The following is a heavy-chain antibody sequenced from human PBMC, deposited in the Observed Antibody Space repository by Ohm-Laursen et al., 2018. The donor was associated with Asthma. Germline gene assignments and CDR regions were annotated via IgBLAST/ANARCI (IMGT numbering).Heavy chain of an antibody. V-gene: IGHV3-23*01. CDR1: GFTFSSYA. J-gene: IGHJ6*02. Sequence: SLRLSCAASGFTFSSYAMNWVRQSPGKGLEWVSTISDSGGSTYYADSVKGRFTISRDNSKNTLYLQMNSLRAEDTAVYYCAKGGSSSWYEMDVWGQGTTVTVSS. CDR2: ISDSGGST. CDR3: AKGGSSSWYEMDV. D-gene: IGHD6-13*01.